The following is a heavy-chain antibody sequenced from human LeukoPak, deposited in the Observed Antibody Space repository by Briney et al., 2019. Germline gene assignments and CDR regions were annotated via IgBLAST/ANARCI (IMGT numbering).Heavy chain of an antibody. V-gene: IGHV3-30*03. Sequence: GGSLRLSCAASGFTFSNAWMSWVRQAPGKGLEWVAVISYDGSNKYYADSVKGRFTISRDNSKNTLYLQMNSLRAEDTAVYYCAFSSSSFSMDVWGQGTTVTVSS. D-gene: IGHD6-13*01. CDR3: AFSSSSFSMDV. CDR1: GFTFSNAW. CDR2: ISYDGSNK. J-gene: IGHJ6*02.